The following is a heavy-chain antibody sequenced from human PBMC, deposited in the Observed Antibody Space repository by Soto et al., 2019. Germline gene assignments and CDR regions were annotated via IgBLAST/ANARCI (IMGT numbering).Heavy chain of an antibody. J-gene: IGHJ5*02. D-gene: IGHD2-15*01. CDR3: ARRACSGGSCSFDWFDP. Sequence: EVQLVESWGGLVQPGGSLRLSCAASGFTFSSYWMHWVRHAPGKGLVWVSRINSDGSSTSYADSVKGRFTISRDNAKNTLYLQMNSLRAEDTAVYYCARRACSGGSCSFDWFDPWGQGTLVTVSS. V-gene: IGHV3-74*01. CDR1: GFTFSSYW. CDR2: INSDGSST.